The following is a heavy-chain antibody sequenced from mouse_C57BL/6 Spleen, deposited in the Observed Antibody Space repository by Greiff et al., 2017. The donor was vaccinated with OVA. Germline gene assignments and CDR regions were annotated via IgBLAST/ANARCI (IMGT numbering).Heavy chain of an antibody. CDR3: ARPLYGSSLYYYAMDY. Sequence: QVQLQQPGAELVKPGASVKMSCKASGYTFTSYWITWVKQRPGQGLEWIGDIYPGSGSTNYNEKFKSKATLTVDTSSSTAYMQLSSLTSEDSAVYYCARPLYGSSLYYYAMDYWGQGTSVTVSS. D-gene: IGHD1-1*01. CDR2: IYPGSGST. J-gene: IGHJ4*01. V-gene: IGHV1-55*01. CDR1: GYTFTSYW.